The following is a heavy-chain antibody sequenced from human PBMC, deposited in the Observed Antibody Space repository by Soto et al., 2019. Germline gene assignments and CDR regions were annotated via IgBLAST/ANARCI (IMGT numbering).Heavy chain of an antibody. CDR2: ISGYNGNT. CDR3: AREGPAPYYYYGMDV. V-gene: IGHV1-18*01. CDR1: GYSFTTYG. Sequence: QVQLVQSRGEVKKPGASVKVSCKTSGYSFTTYGFSWVRQAPGQGLERMGWISGYNGNTNYAQKFQGRVTMTTDTSTSTAYMELRTLRSHDTAVYYCAREGPAPYYYYGMDVWGQGSTVTVSS. J-gene: IGHJ6*02.